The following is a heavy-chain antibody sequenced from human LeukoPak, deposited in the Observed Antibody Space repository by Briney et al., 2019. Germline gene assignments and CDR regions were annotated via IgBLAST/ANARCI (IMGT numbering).Heavy chain of an antibody. Sequence: SETLSLTCAVYGGSFSGYYWSWIRQPPGKGLEWIGEINHSGSTNYNPSLKSRFTISVDTSKSQFSLKLSSVTAADTAVYYCARGRISSFVPFRYFDYWGQGTLVTVSS. J-gene: IGHJ4*02. CDR3: ARGRISSFVPFRYFDY. V-gene: IGHV4-34*01. CDR2: INHSGST. D-gene: IGHD6-6*01. CDR1: GGSFSGYY.